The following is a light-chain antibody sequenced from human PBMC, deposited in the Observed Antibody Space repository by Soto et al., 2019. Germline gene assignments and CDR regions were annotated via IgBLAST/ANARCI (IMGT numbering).Light chain of an antibody. V-gene: IGKV3-20*01. CDR2: GAS. Sequence: ETVLTQFPGTLSLSPGERATLSCRASQSVRNNYLAWYQQKPGQAPRLLISGASSRAAGIPDRFSGSGSETDFTLTISRLEPEDFALYFCQQYGNPRITFGQGTRLEIK. J-gene: IGKJ5*01. CDR3: QQYGNPRIT. CDR1: QSVRNNY.